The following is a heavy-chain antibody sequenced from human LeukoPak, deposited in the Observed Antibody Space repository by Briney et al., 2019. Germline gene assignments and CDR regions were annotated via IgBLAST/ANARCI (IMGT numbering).Heavy chain of an antibody. Sequence: KPSETLSLTCTVSGGSISSYYWSWIRQPPGKGLEWIGYIYYSGSTNYNPSLKSRVTISVDTSKNQFSLKLSSVTAADTAVYYCARAVCSGGSCYSVYGYYYMDVWGKGTTVTVSS. CDR1: GGSISSYY. V-gene: IGHV4-59*08. J-gene: IGHJ6*03. CDR3: ARAVCSGGSCYSVYGYYYMDV. D-gene: IGHD2-15*01. CDR2: IYYSGST.